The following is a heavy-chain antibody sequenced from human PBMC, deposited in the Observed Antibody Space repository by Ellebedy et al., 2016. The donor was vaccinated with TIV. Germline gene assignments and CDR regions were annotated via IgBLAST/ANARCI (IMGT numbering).Heavy chain of an antibody. CDR2: ISGNGGST. V-gene: IGHV3-64D*06. Sequence: GGSLRLSCAASGFIVSGNYMSWVRQAPGKGLEYVSAISGNGGSTYYADSVRGRFTISRDNSKNTLYLQMSSLRAEDTAVYYCVKLDPSYCSGGSCYSSLAVAVDYWGQGTLITVSS. D-gene: IGHD2-15*01. CDR1: GFIVSGNY. J-gene: IGHJ4*02. CDR3: VKLDPSYCSGGSCYSSLAVAVDY.